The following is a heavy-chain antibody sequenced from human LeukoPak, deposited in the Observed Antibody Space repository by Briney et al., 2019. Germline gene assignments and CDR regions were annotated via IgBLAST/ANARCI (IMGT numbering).Heavy chain of an antibody. D-gene: IGHD6-19*01. V-gene: IGHV4-59*01. J-gene: IGHJ1*01. CDR1: GASISSYY. CDR3: ASSYSLAVAGTTH. Sequence: SETLSLTCIVSGASISSYYWSWIRQPPGKGLDWIGYIYYSGSTNYNPSPKSRVTISMDTSKNQFSLNLSSVTTADTAVYYCASSYSLAVAGTTHWGQGTLVTVTS. CDR2: IYYSGST.